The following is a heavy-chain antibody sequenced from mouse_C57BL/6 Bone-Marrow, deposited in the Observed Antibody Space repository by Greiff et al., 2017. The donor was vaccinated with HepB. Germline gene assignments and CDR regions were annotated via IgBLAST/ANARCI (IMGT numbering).Heavy chain of an antibody. CDR2: IDPSDSYT. V-gene: IGHV1-69*01. J-gene: IGHJ2*01. D-gene: IGHD2-12*01. Sequence: VQLQQSGAELVMPGASVKLSCKASGYTFTSYWMHWVKQRPGQGLEWIGEIDPSDSYTNYNQKFKGKSTLTVDKSSSTAYMQLSSLTSEDSAVYYCARWGLRRDYWGQGTTLTVSS. CDR3: ARWGLRRDY. CDR1: GYTFTSYW.